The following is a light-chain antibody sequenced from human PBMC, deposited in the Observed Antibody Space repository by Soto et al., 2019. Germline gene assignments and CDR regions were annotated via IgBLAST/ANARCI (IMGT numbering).Light chain of an antibody. V-gene: IGLV2-14*01. CDR1: TSDVGYGQF. J-gene: IGLJ1*01. CDR3: SSYTASSTFV. CDR2: EVS. Sequence: QSVLTQPASVSGSPGQSITISCTGTTSDVGYGQFVSWYQQYPGKAPKLMIYEVSNRPSGVSTRFSASKSGTTASLTISDLQADDEAIYYCSSYTASSTFVFGTGTKVTVL.